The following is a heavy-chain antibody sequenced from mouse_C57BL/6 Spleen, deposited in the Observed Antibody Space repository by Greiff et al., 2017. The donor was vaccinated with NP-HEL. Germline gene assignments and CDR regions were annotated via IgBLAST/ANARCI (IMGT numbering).Heavy chain of an antibody. D-gene: IGHD1-1*01. V-gene: IGHV3-6*01. CDR2: ISYDGSN. CDR1: GYSITSGYY. J-gene: IGHJ3*01. CDR3: ARDHYYYGSSLWFAY. Sequence: ESGPGLVKPSQSLSFTCSVTGYSITSGYYWNWIRQFPGNKLEWMGYISYDGSNNYNPSLKNRISITRDTSKNQFFLKLNSVTTEDTATYYCARDHYYYGSSLWFAYWGQGTLVTVSA.